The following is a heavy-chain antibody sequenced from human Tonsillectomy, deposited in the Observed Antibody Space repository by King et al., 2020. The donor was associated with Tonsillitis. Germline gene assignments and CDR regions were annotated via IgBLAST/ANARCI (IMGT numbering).Heavy chain of an antibody. CDR2: INPNSGGT. CDR3: ARGGTSSSLHSYYGMDV. Sequence: VQLVESGAEVKKPGASVKVSCKASGYTFTGYYMHWVRQAPGQGLEWMGWINPNSGGTNYAQQFQGRVTMTRDTSISTAYMELSRLRSDDTAVYYCARGGTSSSLHSYYGMDVWGQGTTVTVSS. V-gene: IGHV1-2*02. J-gene: IGHJ6*02. D-gene: IGHD6-13*01. CDR1: GYTFTGYY.